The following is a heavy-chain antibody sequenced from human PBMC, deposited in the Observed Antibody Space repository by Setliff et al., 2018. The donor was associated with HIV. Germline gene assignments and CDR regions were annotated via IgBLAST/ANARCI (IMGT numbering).Heavy chain of an antibody. J-gene: IGHJ4*02. CDR3: AKDIQCSGGSCKHFDF. D-gene: IGHD2-15*01. Sequence: PGGSLRLSCAASGFTFSTYAMSWVRQAPGKGLEWVSAITSGGGTTYYADSVKGRFTISRDNSKNTLYLQMNSLRPEDTAVYHCAKDIQCSGGSCKHFDFWGQGTQVTVSS. V-gene: IGHV3-23*01. CDR1: GFTFSTYA. CDR2: ITSGGGTT.